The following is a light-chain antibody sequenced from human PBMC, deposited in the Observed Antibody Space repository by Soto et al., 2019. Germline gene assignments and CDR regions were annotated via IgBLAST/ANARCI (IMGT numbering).Light chain of an antibody. V-gene: IGLV1-47*02. Sequence: QSVLTQPPSASVTPGQRVTISCSGSSSNIGSHHVYWYQQVPGTAPKLLIYNNNQRPSGVPDRFSGSKSGASASLAISGLRSEDASDYYCAAWDDSLSGPVFGGGTKLTVL. CDR2: NNN. CDR3: AAWDDSLSGPV. CDR1: SSNIGSHH. J-gene: IGLJ3*02.